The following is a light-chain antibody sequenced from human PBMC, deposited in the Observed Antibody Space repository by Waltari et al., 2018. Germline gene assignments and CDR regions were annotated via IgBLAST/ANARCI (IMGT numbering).Light chain of an antibody. Sequence: EIVLTQSPATLSLSPGERATLSCRASQSVSSYLIWYQQKPGQAPRLLIDDAFNRATGIPARFSGSGSGTDFTLTISSLEPEDFAVYYCQQRANWPITVGQGTRLEIK. CDR1: QSVSSY. J-gene: IGKJ5*01. V-gene: IGKV3-11*01. CDR2: DAF. CDR3: QQRANWPIT.